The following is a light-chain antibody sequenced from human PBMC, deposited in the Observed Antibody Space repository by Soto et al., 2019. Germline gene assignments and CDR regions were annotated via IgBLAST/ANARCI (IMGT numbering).Light chain of an antibody. CDR3: QHEGT. CDR1: QSVSSNY. V-gene: IGKV3-20*01. CDR2: GAS. Sequence: EIVLTHSPGTLSLSPCERATLSCRASQSVSSNYLAWYQQKPGQAPRLLIYGASSRATGIPDRFSGSGSGTDFTLTISRLEPEDFAVYYCQHEGTFGQGTKVDIK. J-gene: IGKJ1*01.